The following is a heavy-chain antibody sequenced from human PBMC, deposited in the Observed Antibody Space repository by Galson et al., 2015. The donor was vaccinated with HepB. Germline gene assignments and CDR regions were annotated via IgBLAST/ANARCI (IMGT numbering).Heavy chain of an antibody. CDR2: TYYRSKWYN. D-gene: IGHD1-26*01. Sequence: CAISGDSVSSNSAAWNWIRQSPSRGLEWLGRTYYRSKWYNDYAVSVKSRITINPDTSKNQFSLQLNSVTPEDTAVYYCARGSGSYVGGAFDIWGQGTMVTVSS. CDR3: ARGSGSYVGGAFDI. J-gene: IGHJ3*02. CDR1: GDSVSSNSAA. V-gene: IGHV6-1*01.